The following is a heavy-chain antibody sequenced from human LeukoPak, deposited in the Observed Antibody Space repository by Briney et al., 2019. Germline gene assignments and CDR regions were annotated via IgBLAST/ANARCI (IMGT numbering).Heavy chain of an antibody. CDR3: ARDPGQLWFHFDY. Sequence: PSETLSLTCTVSGGSISSSSYYWGWIRQPPGKGLEWIGSIYYSGSTNYNPSLKSRVTISVDTSKNQFSLKLSSVTAADTAVYYCARDPGQLWFHFDYWGQGTLVTVSS. CDR2: IYYSGST. J-gene: IGHJ4*02. CDR1: GGSISSSSYY. V-gene: IGHV4-39*07. D-gene: IGHD5-18*01.